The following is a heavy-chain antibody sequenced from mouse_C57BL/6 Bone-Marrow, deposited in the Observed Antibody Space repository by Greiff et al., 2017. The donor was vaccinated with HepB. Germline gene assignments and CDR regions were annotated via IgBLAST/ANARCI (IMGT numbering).Heavy chain of an antibody. Sequence: VQLQQPGAELVKPGASVKMSCKASGYTFPSYWLTWVKQRPGQGLEWIGDIYPGSGSTNYNEKFKSKATLTVDTSSSSAYMQLSSLTSEDSAVYYCARDDADYWGQGTTLTVSS. CDR2: IYPGSGST. CDR3: ARDDADY. CDR1: GYTFPSYW. V-gene: IGHV1-55*01. D-gene: IGHD2-3*01. J-gene: IGHJ2*01.